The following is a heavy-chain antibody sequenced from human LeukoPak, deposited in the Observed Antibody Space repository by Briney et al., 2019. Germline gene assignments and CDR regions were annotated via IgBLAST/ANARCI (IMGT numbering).Heavy chain of an antibody. CDR2: IIPIFGTA. J-gene: IGHJ5*02. Sequence: SVKVSCKASGGTFSSHAISWVRQAPGQGLEWMGGIIPIFGTAKYAQKFQGRVTITADESTSTAYMELSSLRSEDTAVYYCARDYYDSSGSSSWGQGTLVTVSS. CDR3: ARDYYDSSGSSS. CDR1: GGTFSSHA. D-gene: IGHD3-22*01. V-gene: IGHV1-69*13.